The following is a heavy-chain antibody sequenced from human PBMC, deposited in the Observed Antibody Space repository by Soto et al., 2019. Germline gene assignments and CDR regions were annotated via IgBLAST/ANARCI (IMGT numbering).Heavy chain of an antibody. Sequence: QVQMVQSGPEVKKPGASVKVSCKTSGYTFTSYGVAWVRQAPGQGLERMGWISTSKGDTTYAQKFQGRVTMTTDTSTSTAYMELRSLRSDDTAVYYCATRSPAFDFWGQGTLVTVSS. CDR1: GYTFTSYG. CDR3: ATRSPAFDF. V-gene: IGHV1-18*01. CDR2: ISTSKGDT. J-gene: IGHJ4*02.